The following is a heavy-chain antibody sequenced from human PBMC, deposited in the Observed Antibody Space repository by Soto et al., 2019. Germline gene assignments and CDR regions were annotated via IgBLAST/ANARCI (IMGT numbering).Heavy chain of an antibody. D-gene: IGHD3-22*01. Sequence: EVQLVESGGGLVQPGGSLRLSCAASGFTFSSYWLHWVRQAPGKGLVWVSGINTDGGSTDYADSVKGRFIISRDNAKNTLYLQMNNVRAEDTAVYYCARPRYDSTGTPFDHWGLGTLVTVSS. V-gene: IGHV3-74*01. CDR2: INTDGGST. CDR1: GFTFSSYW. J-gene: IGHJ4*02. CDR3: ARPRYDSTGTPFDH.